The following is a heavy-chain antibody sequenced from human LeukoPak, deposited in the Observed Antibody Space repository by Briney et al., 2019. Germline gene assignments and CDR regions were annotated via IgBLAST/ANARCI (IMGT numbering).Heavy chain of an antibody. J-gene: IGHJ4*02. CDR2: IYHSGST. V-gene: IGHV4-38-2*02. Sequence: SETLSLTCTVSGYSISSGYYWGWIRQPPGKGLEWMGSIYHSGSTYYNPSLKSRVTISVDTSKNQFSLKLSSVTAADTAVYYCAREMDYYDSSGYSPHFDYWGQGTLVTVSS. CDR1: GYSISSGYY. CDR3: AREMDYYDSSGYSPHFDY. D-gene: IGHD3-22*01.